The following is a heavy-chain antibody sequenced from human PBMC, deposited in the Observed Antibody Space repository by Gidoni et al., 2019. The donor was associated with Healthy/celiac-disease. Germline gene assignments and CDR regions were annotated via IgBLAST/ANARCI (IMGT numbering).Heavy chain of an antibody. J-gene: IGHJ4*02. CDR1: GGSISSYY. CDR2: IYYSGST. CDR3: ARHLPGFDYFDY. V-gene: IGHV4-59*08. Sequence: QVQLQESGPGLVKPSETLSLTCTVSGGSISSYYWSWIRQPPGKGLEWIGYIYYSGSTNYNPSLKSRVTISVDTSKNQFSLKLSSVTAADTAVYYCARHLPGFDYFDYWGQGTLVTVSS. D-gene: IGHD3-3*01.